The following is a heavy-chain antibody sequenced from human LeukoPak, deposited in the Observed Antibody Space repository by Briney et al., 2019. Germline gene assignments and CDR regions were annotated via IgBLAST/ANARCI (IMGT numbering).Heavy chain of an antibody. V-gene: IGHV4-4*02. D-gene: IGHD4-17*01. J-gene: IGHJ3*02. CDR3: ARDATASDYGDAFDI. CDR2: IYHSGST. CDR1: GGSISSSNW. Sequence: SGTLSLTCAVSGGSISSSNWWSWVRQPPGKGLEWIGEIYHSGSTNYNPSLKSRVTISVDKSKNQFSLKLSSVTAADTAVYYCARDATASDYGDAFDIWGQGTMVTVSS.